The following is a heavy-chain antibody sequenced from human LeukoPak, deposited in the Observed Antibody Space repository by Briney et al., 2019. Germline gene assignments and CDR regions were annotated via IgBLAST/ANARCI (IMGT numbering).Heavy chain of an antibody. D-gene: IGHD6-13*01. Sequence: GGSLRLSCAASGFTFSNYAVTWVRQAPGKGLEWVSAISGGGDTTFYTDSVKGRFTISRDNSKNTLYLQMNSLRAEDTAVYYCVREAISSSDDPFDYWGQGTLVTVSS. CDR2: ISGGGDTT. CDR1: GFTFSNYA. J-gene: IGHJ4*02. CDR3: VREAISSSDDPFDY. V-gene: IGHV3-23*01.